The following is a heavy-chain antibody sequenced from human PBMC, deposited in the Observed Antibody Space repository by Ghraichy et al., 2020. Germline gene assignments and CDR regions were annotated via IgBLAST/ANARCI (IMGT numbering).Heavy chain of an antibody. CDR3: ASAHYYGSGFDY. J-gene: IGHJ4*02. CDR2: IIPIFGTA. D-gene: IGHD3-10*01. V-gene: IGHV1-69*13. Sequence: SVKVSCKASGGTFSSYAISWVRQAPGQGLEWMGGIIPIFGTANYAQKFQGRVTITADESTSTAYMELSSLRSEDTAVYYCASAHYYGSGFDYWGQGTLVTVSS. CDR1: GGTFSSYA.